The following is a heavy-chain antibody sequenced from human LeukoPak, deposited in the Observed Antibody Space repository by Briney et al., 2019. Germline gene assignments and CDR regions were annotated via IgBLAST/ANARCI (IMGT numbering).Heavy chain of an antibody. CDR1: GFTFSNYW. CDR3: ARGADNSGSFVILDY. V-gene: IGHV3-7*01. D-gene: IGHD3-10*01. J-gene: IGHJ4*02. CDR2: IKPDGSEK. Sequence: GGSLRLSCAASGFTFSNYWMSWVRQAPGRGLEWVANIKPDGSEKYYVDSVKGRFTISRDNAKNSLYLQMNSLRAEDTAVYYCARGADNSGSFVILDYWGQGTLVTVSS.